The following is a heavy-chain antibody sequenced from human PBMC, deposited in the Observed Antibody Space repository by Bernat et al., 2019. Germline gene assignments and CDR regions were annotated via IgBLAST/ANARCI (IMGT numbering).Heavy chain of an antibody. V-gene: IGHV4-38-2*01. CDR2: IYHSGST. J-gene: IGHJ4*02. Sequence: QVQLQESGPGLVKPSETLSLTCAVSGYSISSGYYWGWIRQPPGKGLEWIGSIYHSGSTYYNPSLKSRVTISVDTSKNQFSLKLSSVTAADTAMYYCARAPVTMVQGVSYDYWGQGTLVTVSS. CDR3: ARAPVTMVQGVSYDY. CDR1: GYSISSGYY. D-gene: IGHD3-10*01.